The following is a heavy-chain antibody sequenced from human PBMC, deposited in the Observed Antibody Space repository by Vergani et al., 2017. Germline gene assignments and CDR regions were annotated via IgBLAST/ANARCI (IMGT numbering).Heavy chain of an antibody. J-gene: IGHJ4*02. Sequence: QVQLQQWGAGLLKPSETLSLTCAVYGGSFSGYYWSWIRQPPGKGLEWIGEINHSGSTNYNPSLKSRVTISVDTSKNQSSLKLSSVTAADTAVYYCARADYYDSSGKFDYWGQGTLVTVSS. D-gene: IGHD3-22*01. CDR1: GGSFSGYY. CDR2: INHSGST. V-gene: IGHV4-34*01. CDR3: ARADYYDSSGKFDY.